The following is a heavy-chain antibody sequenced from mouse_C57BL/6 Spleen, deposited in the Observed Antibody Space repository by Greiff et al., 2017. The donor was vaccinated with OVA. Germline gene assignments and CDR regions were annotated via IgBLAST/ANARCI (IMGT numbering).Heavy chain of an antibody. J-gene: IGHJ4*01. D-gene: IGHD2-2*01. CDR1: GYTFTSYW. CDR2: IHPNSGST. CDR3: ARSGLHYYAMDY. Sequence: VQLQQPGAELVKPGASVKLSCKASGYTFTSYWMHWVKQRPGQGLEWIGMIHPNSGSTNYNEKFKSKATLTVDKSSSTAYMQLSSLTSEDSAVYYCARSGLHYYAMDYWGQGTSVTVSS. V-gene: IGHV1-64*01.